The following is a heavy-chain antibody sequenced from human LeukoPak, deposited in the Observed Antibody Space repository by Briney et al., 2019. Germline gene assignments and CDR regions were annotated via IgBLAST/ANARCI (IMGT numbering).Heavy chain of an antibody. Sequence: GESLQISGKGSGSSFTNYWIGGVRQLPGKGLEWMGIIYPDDSDTRYSPSFQGQVTISADKSISTAYLQWSSLKASDTAMYYCARSYSSSWSNLGYWGQGTLVTVSS. CDR1: GSSFTNYW. D-gene: IGHD6-13*01. CDR3: ARSYSSSWSNLGY. V-gene: IGHV5-51*01. CDR2: IYPDDSDT. J-gene: IGHJ4*02.